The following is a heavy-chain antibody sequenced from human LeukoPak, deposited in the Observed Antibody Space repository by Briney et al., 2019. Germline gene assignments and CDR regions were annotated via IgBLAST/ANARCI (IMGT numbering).Heavy chain of an antibody. CDR3: AREVVTMVRGVSINWFDP. V-gene: IGHV6-1*01. CDR1: GDSVSSNSAA. Sequence: SQILSLTCAISGDSVSSNSAAWNWIRQSPSRGLEWQGRTYYRSKWYNDYAVSVKSRITINPDTSKNQFSLQLNSVTPEDTAVYYCAREVVTMVRGVSINWFDPWGQGTLVTVSS. J-gene: IGHJ5*02. D-gene: IGHD3-10*01. CDR2: TYYRSKWYN.